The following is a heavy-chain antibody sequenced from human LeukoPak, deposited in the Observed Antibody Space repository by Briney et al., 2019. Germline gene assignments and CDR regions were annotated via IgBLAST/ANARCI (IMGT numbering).Heavy chain of an antibody. V-gene: IGHV4-39*01. CDR3: ASLRKTGGFDYYYYHMDV. CDR2: IYYSGST. J-gene: IGHJ6*03. CDR1: GGSISSSSYY. D-gene: IGHD3-16*01. Sequence: SETLSLTCTVSGGSISSSSYYWGWIRQPPGKGLEWIGSIYYSGSTYYNPSLKSRVTISVDTSKNQFSLKLSSVTAADTAVYYCASLRKTGGFDYYYYHMDVWGKGATVTVSS.